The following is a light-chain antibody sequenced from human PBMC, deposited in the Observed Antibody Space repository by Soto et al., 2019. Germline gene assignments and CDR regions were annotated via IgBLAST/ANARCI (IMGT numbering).Light chain of an antibody. V-gene: IGKV3-20*01. CDR3: QHPGTSPT. J-gene: IGKJ2*01. CDR1: QSVSVT. CDR2: DVS. Sequence: EIVLTQSPGTLALSPGERATLSCRASQSVSVTLAWYQQKPGQAPRLRMYDVSTRATGIPDRCSGSGSGTDFTLIMSSLEPADLALYYWQHPGTSPTFGQGTKLEIK.